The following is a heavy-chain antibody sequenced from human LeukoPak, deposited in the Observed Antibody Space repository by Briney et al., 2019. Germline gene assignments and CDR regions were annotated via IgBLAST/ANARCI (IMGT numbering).Heavy chain of an antibody. CDR1: GFTFSSYG. CDR3: ARGAARMVEMATIISFEY. V-gene: IGHV3-30*03. CDR2: ISYDGSNK. Sequence: GGSLRLSCAASGFTFSSYGMHWVRQAPGKGLEWVAVISYDGSNKYYADSVKGRFTISRDNSKNTLYLQMNSLRAEDTAVYYCARGAARMVEMATIISFEYWGQGTLVTVSS. J-gene: IGHJ4*02. D-gene: IGHD5-24*01.